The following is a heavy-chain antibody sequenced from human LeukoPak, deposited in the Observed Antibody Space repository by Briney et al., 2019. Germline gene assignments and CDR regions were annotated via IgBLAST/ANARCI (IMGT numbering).Heavy chain of an antibody. Sequence: GGSLRLSCAASGFTFSNAWMRWVRHARGKGVECGDRIKSKTGGGTTDYAAHVKGRFIISRDDSKNTLYLQMNSLKTEDTAVYYCTKDSSRVDYWGQGTLVTVSS. D-gene: IGHD6-19*01. CDR1: GFTFSNAW. J-gene: IGHJ4*02. V-gene: IGHV3-15*01. CDR2: IKSKTGGGTT. CDR3: TKDSSRVDY.